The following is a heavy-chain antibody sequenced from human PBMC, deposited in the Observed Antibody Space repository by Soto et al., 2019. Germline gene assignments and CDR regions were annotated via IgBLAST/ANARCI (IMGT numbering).Heavy chain of an antibody. D-gene: IGHD6-13*01. CDR1: GFTFSSYS. Sequence: EVQLAESGGGLVKPGGSLRLSCAASGFTFSSYSMNWVRQAPGKGLEWVSSISSSSSYIYYADSVKGRFTISRDNAKNSLYLQMNSLRAEDTAVYYCARGSKQLVSGFDPWGQGTLVTVSS. J-gene: IGHJ5*02. V-gene: IGHV3-21*01. CDR2: ISSSSSYI. CDR3: ARGSKQLVSGFDP.